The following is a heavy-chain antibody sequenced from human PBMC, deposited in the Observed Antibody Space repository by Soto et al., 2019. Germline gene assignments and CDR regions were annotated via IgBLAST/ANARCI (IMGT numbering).Heavy chain of an antibody. CDR2: MSSRRSYI. CDR3: ARSHCRQYCSGGSCKDNYYYYGMDV. V-gene: IGHV3-21*01. J-gene: IGHJ6*02. Sequence: PGGSLRLSCAASGLTFSRFSMNWVRQAPGKGPEWDSSMSSRRSYISYADSVKGQFTISRDNAKNSLYLQMNSLRAEDTAVYYCARSHCRQYCSGGSCKDNYYYYGMDVGGQETTVTVSS. D-gene: IGHD2-15*01. CDR1: GLTFSRFS.